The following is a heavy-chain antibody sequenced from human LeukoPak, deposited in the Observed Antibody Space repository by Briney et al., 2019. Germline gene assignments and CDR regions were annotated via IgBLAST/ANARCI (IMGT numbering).Heavy chain of an antibody. CDR3: ARYYYGSRTSFDP. V-gene: IGHV3-7*01. CDR2: IKQDGSEK. CDR1: GFTFSDRW. Sequence: GGSLRLSCAASGFTFSDRWMSRVRQPPGKGLEYVANIKQDGSEKHYVDSVRGRFTISRDNAQNSLYLEMSSLRAEDTAVYYCARYYYGSRTSFDPWGQGTLVTVSS. J-gene: IGHJ5*02. D-gene: IGHD3-10*01.